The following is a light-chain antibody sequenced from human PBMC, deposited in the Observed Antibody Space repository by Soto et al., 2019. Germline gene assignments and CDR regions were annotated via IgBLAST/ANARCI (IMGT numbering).Light chain of an antibody. Sequence: EIVMTQSPVTLSVSPGERATLSCRASQSVSSNLARYQQKPGQAPRLLIYGASTRATGVPARFSGSGSGTEFTLTITGMQSEAFPVFCGQHYNDCPPWTFGLGTKVVIK. J-gene: IGKJ1*01. CDR3: QHYNDCPPWT. CDR2: GAS. V-gene: IGKV3-15*01. CDR1: QSVSSN.